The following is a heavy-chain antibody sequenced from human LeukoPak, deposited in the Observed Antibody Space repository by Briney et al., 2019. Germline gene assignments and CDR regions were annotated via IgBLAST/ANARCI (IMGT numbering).Heavy chain of an antibody. CDR2: ISYDGSNK. CDR1: GFTFSSYA. J-gene: IGHJ6*02. V-gene: IGHV3-30-3*01. Sequence: GGSLRLSCAASGFTFSSYAMHWVRQAPGKGLEWVAVISYDGSNKYYADSVKGRFTISRDNSKNTLYLQMNSLRAEDTAVYYCARDPEPRNYGMDVWGQGTTVTVSS. D-gene: IGHD1-14*01. CDR3: ARDPEPRNYGMDV.